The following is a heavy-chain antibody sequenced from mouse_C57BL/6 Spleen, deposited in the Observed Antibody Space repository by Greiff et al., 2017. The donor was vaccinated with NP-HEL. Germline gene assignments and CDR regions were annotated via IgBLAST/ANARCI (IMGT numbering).Heavy chain of an antibody. D-gene: IGHD1-1*01. CDR1: GFTFSDYG. CDR2: ISSVSSTI. J-gene: IGHJ1*03. Sequence: EVKLMESGGGLVKPGGSLKLSCAASGFTFSDYGMHWVRQAPEKGLEWVAYISSVSSTIYYADTVKGRFTISRDNAKNTLFLQMTSLRSEDTAMYYCARRLYGSSYWYFDVWGTGTTVTVSS. CDR3: ARRLYGSSYWYFDV. V-gene: IGHV5-17*01.